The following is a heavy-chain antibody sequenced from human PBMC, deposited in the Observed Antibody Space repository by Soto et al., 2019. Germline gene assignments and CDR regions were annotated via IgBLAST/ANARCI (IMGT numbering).Heavy chain of an antibody. D-gene: IGHD1-26*01. V-gene: IGHV5-51*01. CDR1: GYRLDGAW. CDR2: IKPGGSDL. Sequence: PGDSLNISCKGAGYRLDGAWIGWVRQMPGESLEWMVIIKPGGSDLRYSPAFRDQGTISADAAVNTAYLQWNSLKASDTASYYCARQISYICDFWGPGTLVTVS. CDR3: ARQISYICDF. J-gene: IGHJ4*02.